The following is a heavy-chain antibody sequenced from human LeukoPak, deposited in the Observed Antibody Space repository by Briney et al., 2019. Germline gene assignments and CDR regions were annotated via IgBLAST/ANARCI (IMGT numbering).Heavy chain of an antibody. CDR2: ISAYNGDT. CDR3: ARERGYCSSTSCYVGDLYYYYGMDV. Sequence: ASVKVSCKASGYTFTSYGISWVRQAPGQGLEWMGWISAYNGDTNYAQKLQGRVTMTTDTSTSTAYMELRSLRSDDTAVYYCARERGYCSSTSCYVGDLYYYYGMDVWGKGTTVTVSS. D-gene: IGHD2-2*01. V-gene: IGHV1-18*04. CDR1: GYTFTSYG. J-gene: IGHJ6*04.